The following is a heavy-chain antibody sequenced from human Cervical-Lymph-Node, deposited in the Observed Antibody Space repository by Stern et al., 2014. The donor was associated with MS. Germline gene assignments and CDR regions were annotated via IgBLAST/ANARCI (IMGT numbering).Heavy chain of an antibody. J-gene: IGHJ6*02. CDR2: IDPNSGGT. CDR3: ARERHSMDV. Sequence: VQLVQSGAEVKKPGASVKVSCKASGYSFTAYYMHWARQAPGQGPEWMGWIDPNSGGTKSAQNFQGRVTMTRDTSISTFYMELSGLTSDDTAVFYCARERHSMDVWGQGTTVTVSS. V-gene: IGHV1-2*02. CDR1: GYSFTAYY.